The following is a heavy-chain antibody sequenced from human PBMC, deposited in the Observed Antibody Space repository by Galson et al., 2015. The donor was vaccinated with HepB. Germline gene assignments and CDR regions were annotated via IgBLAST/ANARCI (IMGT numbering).Heavy chain of an antibody. V-gene: IGHV3-21*01. CDR2: VSSSGI. J-gene: IGHJ6*02. Sequence: SLRLSCAASGFSFSTYSMNWVRQAPGKGLEWVSSVSSSGIYYADSVKGRFTISRDNAKNSLYLQMNSLRAEDTAVYYCVRDPLAATGGMDVWGQGTTVTVSS. CDR1: GFSFSTYS. D-gene: IGHD2-15*01. CDR3: VRDPLAATGGMDV.